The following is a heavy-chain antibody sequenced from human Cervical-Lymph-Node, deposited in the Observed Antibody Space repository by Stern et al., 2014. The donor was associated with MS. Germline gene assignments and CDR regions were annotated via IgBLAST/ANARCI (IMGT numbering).Heavy chain of an antibody. V-gene: IGHV2-5*02. Sequence: QVTLKESGPTLVKPTQSLTLTCTFSGFSLSNDGVRVGWIRQPPGKALEWLAIPYWGDGSRFSPSLKSRLTITKDTSKNQVVLTMTNMDPVDTATYYCAHRHYYYDSGSYSNYGMEVWGQGNTVTVSS. J-gene: IGHJ6*02. CDR3: AHRHYYYDSGSYSNYGMEV. D-gene: IGHD3-10*01. CDR1: GFSLSNDGVR. CDR2: PYWGDGS.